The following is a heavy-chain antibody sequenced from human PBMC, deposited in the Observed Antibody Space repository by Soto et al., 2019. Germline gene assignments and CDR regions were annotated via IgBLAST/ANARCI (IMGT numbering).Heavy chain of an antibody. Sequence: GGSVKVSCKASGYTFTGYFINWLRPATGQGLEGMGWMNPNSGNTGYAQKFQGRVTMTRNTSISTAYMELSSLRSEDTDVYYCAILGVFIAAAGDYWGQGTLVTVSS. CDR3: AILGVFIAAAGDY. CDR1: GYTFTGYF. J-gene: IGHJ4*02. CDR2: MNPNSGNT. D-gene: IGHD6-13*01. V-gene: IGHV1-8*01.